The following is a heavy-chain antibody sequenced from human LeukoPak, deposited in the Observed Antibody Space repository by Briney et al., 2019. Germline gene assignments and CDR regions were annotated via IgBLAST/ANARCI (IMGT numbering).Heavy chain of an antibody. V-gene: IGHV1-69*01. D-gene: IGHD2-2*01. CDR3: ARERDIVVVPAAGNWFDP. J-gene: IGHJ5*02. CDR2: IIPIFGTA. CDR1: GGTFSSYA. Sequence: SVKVSCKASGGTFSSYAISWVRQAPGQGFEWMGGIIPIFGTANYAQKFQGRVTITADESTSTAYMELSSLRSEDTAVYYCARERDIVVVPAAGNWFDPWGQGTLVTVSS.